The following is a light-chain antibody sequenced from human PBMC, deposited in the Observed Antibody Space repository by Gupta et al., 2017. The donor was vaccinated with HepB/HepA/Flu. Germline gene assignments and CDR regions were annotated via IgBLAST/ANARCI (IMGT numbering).Light chain of an antibody. J-gene: IGLJ2*01. CDR3: RSYTSSSTCV. CDR1: SSDIGGYYY. V-gene: IGLV2-14*01. CDR2: EVS. Sequence: QSALTQPGSVSGSPVRSVTISCTGTSSDIGGYYYVSWYQQQPGKAPKVMIYEVSNRPSGVSVRFSGSKSGNTASMTISGLQAEDEAYYYCRSYTSSSTCVFGGGTKLTVL.